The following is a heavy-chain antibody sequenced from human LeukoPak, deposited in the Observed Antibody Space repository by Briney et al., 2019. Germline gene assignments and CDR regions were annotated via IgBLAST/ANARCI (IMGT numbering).Heavy chain of an antibody. J-gene: IGHJ3*02. CDR3: ARGNQYYDILTGYYRRGGAFDI. CDR2: INPSVGST. V-gene: IGHV1-46*01. CDR1: GYTFTSYY. D-gene: IGHD3-9*01. Sequence: ASVKVSCKASGYTFTSYYMHWVRHAPGQGLEWMGMINPSVGSTSYAQKFQGRVTMTRDTSTSTVYMELSSLRSEDTAVYYCARGNQYYDILTGYYRRGGAFDIWGQGTMVTVSS.